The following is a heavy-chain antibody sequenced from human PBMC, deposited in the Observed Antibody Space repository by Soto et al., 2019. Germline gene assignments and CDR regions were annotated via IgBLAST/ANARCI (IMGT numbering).Heavy chain of an antibody. J-gene: IGHJ4*02. CDR2: ISGHGGDNT. Sequence: GGSLRLSCAASGFTFSSYAMSWVRQAPGKGLEWVSLISGHGGDNTYYAESVKGRFTISRDSSKNTLYLHMNSLRAEDTAVYYCAKRQSGYYFEYWGQGTLVTVSS. D-gene: IGHD3-3*01. CDR1: GFTFSSYA. V-gene: IGHV3-23*01. CDR3: AKRQSGYYFEY.